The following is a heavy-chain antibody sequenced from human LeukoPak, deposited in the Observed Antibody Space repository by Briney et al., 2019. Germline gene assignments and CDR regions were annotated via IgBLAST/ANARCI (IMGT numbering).Heavy chain of an antibody. V-gene: IGHV7-4-1*02. CDR1: GYSFTSYY. CDR3: ARDFVAVAGLETDAFDI. D-gene: IGHD6-19*01. CDR2: INTNTGNP. Sequence: AASVKVSCKASGYSFTSYYMHWVRQAPGQGLEWMGWINTNTGNPTYAQGFTGRFVFSLDTSVSTAYLQISSLKAEDTAVYYCARDFVAVAGLETDAFDIWGQGTMVTVSS. J-gene: IGHJ3*02.